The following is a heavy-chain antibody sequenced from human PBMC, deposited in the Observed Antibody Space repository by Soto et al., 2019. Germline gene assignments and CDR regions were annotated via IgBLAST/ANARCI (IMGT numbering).Heavy chain of an antibody. D-gene: IGHD3-3*02. CDR3: PRGGISTKHFDC. CDR1: GLTFTDYW. V-gene: IGHV3-53*01. CDR2: IYSSGTK. Sequence: PGGSLRLSCVTYGLTFTDYWRRWVRQAPGKGLEWVSIIYSSGTKHYADSVKGRFTSSRDKSKNTLYLQMNSLRADDTAVYYCPRGGISTKHFDCWGQGTLVTVSS. J-gene: IGHJ4*02.